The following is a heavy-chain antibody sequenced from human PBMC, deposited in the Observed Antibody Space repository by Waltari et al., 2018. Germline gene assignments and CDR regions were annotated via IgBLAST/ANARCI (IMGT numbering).Heavy chain of an antibody. D-gene: IGHD6-19*01. Sequence: QVQLVQSGAEVKTPAASAKVSCKASGYTFASSGISWVRQAPGQGLEWMGWISAYKRHTNYAQKLQGIVPMTKDTSTRTAYVELRRLRSDAPAVYYCARDGEQWLVWRYWGQATLVTVSS. CDR3: ARDGEQWLVWRY. J-gene: IGHJ4*02. V-gene: IGHV1-18*01. CDR2: ISAYKRHT. CDR1: GYTFASSG.